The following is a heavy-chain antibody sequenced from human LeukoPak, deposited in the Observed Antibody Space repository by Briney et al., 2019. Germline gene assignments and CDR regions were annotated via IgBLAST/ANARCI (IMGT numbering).Heavy chain of an antibody. CDR2: IYYSGNT. V-gene: IGHV4-59*01. CDR1: GGSISGYY. Sequence: SETLSLTCTVSGGSISGYYWDWIRQPPGKRLEWIGYIYYSGNTNYNPSLNSRVSISIDTSKKQVSLKLSSVTAADSAVYYCAGSNYDILAGYECWGQGTLVTVSS. J-gene: IGHJ4*02. D-gene: IGHD3-9*01. CDR3: AGSNYDILAGYEC.